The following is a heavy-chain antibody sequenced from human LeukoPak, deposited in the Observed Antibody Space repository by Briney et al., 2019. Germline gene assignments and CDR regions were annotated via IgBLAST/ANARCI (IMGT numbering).Heavy chain of an antibody. Sequence: EASVKVSCKASGYTFTGYYMHWARQAPGQGLEWMGIIDPRGGSTSYAQKFQGRVIMTRDTSTSTVYMELSSLRSEDTAVYFCAREGISSSWDFGGQGTLVTVSS. CDR2: IDPRGGST. D-gene: IGHD6-13*01. V-gene: IGHV1-46*01. J-gene: IGHJ4*02. CDR3: AREGISSSWDF. CDR1: GYTFTGYY.